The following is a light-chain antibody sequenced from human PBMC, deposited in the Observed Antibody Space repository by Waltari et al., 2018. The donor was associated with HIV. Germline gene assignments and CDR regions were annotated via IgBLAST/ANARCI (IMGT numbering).Light chain of an antibody. CDR2: EVS. Sequence: QSGLTQPASVSGSPGQPLTISCPGTTSAVGGYNYVSWYQQHPGKAPKLIIYEVSNRPSGVSNRFSGSKSGNTASLTISGLQPEDETDYYCSSFSSSSTPYVFGTGTKVTVL. J-gene: IGLJ1*01. CDR3: SSFSSSSTPYV. V-gene: IGLV2-14*01. CDR1: TSAVGGYNY.